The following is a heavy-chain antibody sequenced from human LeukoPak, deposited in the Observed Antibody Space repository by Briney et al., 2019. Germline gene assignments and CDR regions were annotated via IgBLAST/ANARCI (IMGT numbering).Heavy chain of an antibody. CDR1: GFTFSTFG. CDR2: ISDTGGYT. CDR3: ANGGSMAHEKIHN. J-gene: IGHJ4*02. V-gene: IGHV3-23*01. D-gene: IGHD2/OR15-2a*01. Sequence: GGSLRLSCVASGFTFSTFGMSWVRQAPGKGLEWVSSISDTGGYTYYADSMKGRFTISRDNSKNTLYLQMNSLRAEDTAVYHCANGGSMAHEKIHNWGQGTLVTVSS.